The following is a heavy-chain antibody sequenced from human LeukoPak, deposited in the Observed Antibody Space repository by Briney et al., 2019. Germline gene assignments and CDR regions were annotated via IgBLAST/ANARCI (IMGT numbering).Heavy chain of an antibody. Sequence: SGGSLRLSCAASGFTFSSYAMSWVRQAPGKGLEWVSAISGSGGSTYYADSVKGRFTISRDNSENTLYLQMNSLRAEDTAVYYCAKGPSSGYYYDSSGYSYYFDYWGQGTLVTVSS. CDR1: GFTFSSYA. J-gene: IGHJ4*02. CDR2: ISGSGGST. V-gene: IGHV3-23*01. CDR3: AKGPSSGYYYDSSGYSYYFDY. D-gene: IGHD3-22*01.